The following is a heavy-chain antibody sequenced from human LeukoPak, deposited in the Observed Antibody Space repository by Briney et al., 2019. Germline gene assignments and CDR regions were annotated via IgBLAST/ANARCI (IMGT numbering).Heavy chain of an antibody. Sequence: GGSLRLSCAASGFTFSSYAMSWVRQAPGKGLEWVSAISGSGGSTYYADSVKGRFTISRDHSKNTLYLQMSSLRAEDTAVYYCAKDSSRVSGNYDYFDYWGQGALVTVSS. CDR2: ISGSGGST. J-gene: IGHJ4*02. D-gene: IGHD1-26*01. V-gene: IGHV3-23*01. CDR3: AKDSSRVSGNYDYFDY. CDR1: GFTFSSYA.